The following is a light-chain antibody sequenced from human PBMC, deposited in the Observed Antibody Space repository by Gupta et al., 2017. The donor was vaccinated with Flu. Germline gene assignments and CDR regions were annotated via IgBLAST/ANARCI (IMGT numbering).Light chain of an antibody. CDR3: QQYDNLPLT. CDR1: QDISNY. CDR2: DAS. V-gene: IGKV1-33*01. J-gene: IGKJ4*01. Sequence: DIQMTQSPSSLSASVGDRVTITCPASQDISNYLNWYQQKPGKAPKLLIYDASNLETGVPSRFSGSGSGTDFTCTISSLQPEDIATYYCQQYDNLPLTFGGGTKVEIK.